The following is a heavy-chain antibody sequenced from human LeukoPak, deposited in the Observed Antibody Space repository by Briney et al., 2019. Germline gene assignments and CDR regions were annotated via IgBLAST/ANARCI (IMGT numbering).Heavy chain of an antibody. D-gene: IGHD6-6*01. Sequence: GGSLRLSCAASGFTFSSYAMTWVRQAPGKGLEWVSAISGSGSTTYYADSVKGRFTISRDNSKNTLYLQMSSLRAEDTAVYYCARQLVEDYYYYYMDVWGKGTTVTVSS. J-gene: IGHJ6*03. CDR2: ISGSGSTT. CDR3: ARQLVEDYYYYYMDV. CDR1: GFTFSSYA. V-gene: IGHV3-23*01.